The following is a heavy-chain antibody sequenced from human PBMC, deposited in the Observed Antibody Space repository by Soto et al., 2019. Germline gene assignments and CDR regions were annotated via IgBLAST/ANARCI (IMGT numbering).Heavy chain of an antibody. Sequence: SQTRSVTCAISGSSVSSNIAAWNCVRQSPSRGLEWLGRTYHRSKWYNDYALSVKSRITIKPDTSKNQFSLQLKSVTPEDTPVYYCARMVGGTEDYWGQGTTVTVSS. J-gene: IGHJ4*02. CDR3: ARMVGGTEDY. D-gene: IGHD1-26*01. V-gene: IGHV6-1*01. CDR1: GSSVSSNIAA. CDR2: TYHRSKWYN.